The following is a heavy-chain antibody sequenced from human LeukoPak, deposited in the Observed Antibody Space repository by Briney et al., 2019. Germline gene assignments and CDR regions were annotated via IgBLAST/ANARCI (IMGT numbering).Heavy chain of an antibody. CDR3: ARGFLGDYFGSGSYYVFDY. CDR2: IYTSGST. J-gene: IGHJ4*02. CDR1: GGSISSYY. Sequence: SETLSLTCTVSGGSISSYYWSWIRQPAGKGLEWIGRIYTSGSTNYNPSLKSRVTMSVDTSKNQFSLNLSSVTAADTAVYYCARGFLGDYFGSGSYYVFDYWGQGTLVTVSS. V-gene: IGHV4-4*07. D-gene: IGHD3-10*01.